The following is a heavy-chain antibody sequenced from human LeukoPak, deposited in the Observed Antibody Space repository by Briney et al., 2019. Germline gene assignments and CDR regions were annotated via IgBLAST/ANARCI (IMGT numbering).Heavy chain of an antibody. V-gene: IGHV3-30*02. CDR2: IPSNGINE. CDR1: GFTFSSYA. Sequence: GSLRLSCAASGFTFSSYAMHWVRQAPAKGLEWVAVIPSNGINENSADSVEGRFTISRDNSKNTLYLQMNSLRPEDTAVYYCAKEDLTLFDSWGQGTLVTVST. J-gene: IGHJ4*02. CDR3: AKEDLTLFDS.